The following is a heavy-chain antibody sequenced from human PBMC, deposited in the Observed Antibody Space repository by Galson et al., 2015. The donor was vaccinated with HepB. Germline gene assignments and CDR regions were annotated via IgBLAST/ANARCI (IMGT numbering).Heavy chain of an antibody. Sequence: SLRLSCAASGFTFSSYAMHWVRQAPGKGLEWVAVISYDGSNKYYADSVKGRFTISRDNSKNTLYLQMNSLRAEDTAVYYCARDAYIVVVPAANSGAFDIWGQGTMVTVSS. V-gene: IGHV3-30-3*01. J-gene: IGHJ3*02. CDR2: ISYDGSNK. D-gene: IGHD2-2*01. CDR1: GFTFSSYA. CDR3: ARDAYIVVVPAANSGAFDI.